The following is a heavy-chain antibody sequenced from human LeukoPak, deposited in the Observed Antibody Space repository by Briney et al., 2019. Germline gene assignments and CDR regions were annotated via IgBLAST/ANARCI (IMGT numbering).Heavy chain of an antibody. D-gene: IGHD6-13*01. CDR2: IYHSGST. V-gene: IGHV4-30-2*01. CDR1: GGSISSGGYY. J-gene: IGHJ3*02. Sequence: PSETLSLTCTVSGGSISSGGYYWSWIRQPPGKGLEWIGYIYHSGSTYYNPSLKSRVTISVDRSKNQFSLKLSSVTAADTAVYYCARDNGGIAAASDAFDIWGQGTMVTVSS. CDR3: ARDNGGIAAASDAFDI.